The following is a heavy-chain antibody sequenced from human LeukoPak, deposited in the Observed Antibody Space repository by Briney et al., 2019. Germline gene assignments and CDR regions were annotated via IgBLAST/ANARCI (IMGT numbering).Heavy chain of an antibody. CDR1: GITVTAND. CDR2: IYIDGSK. CDR3: ARPHYYYMDI. J-gene: IGHJ6*03. V-gene: IGHV3-66*02. Sequence: GGSLILSCAVSGITVTANDMTWVRQAPGKGLEWVSVIYIDGSKYYADSVKGRFTISRDTSTNTVFLQMNSLRPEDTAVYYCARPHYYYMDIWGTGTTVTVSS.